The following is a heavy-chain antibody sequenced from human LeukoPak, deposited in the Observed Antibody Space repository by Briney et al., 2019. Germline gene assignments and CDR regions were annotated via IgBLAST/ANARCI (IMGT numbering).Heavy chain of an antibody. Sequence: PSETLSLTCTVSGGSISSGSYYWSWIRQPVGKGLEWIGRIYTSGSTNYNPSLKSRVTISVDTSKNQFSLKLSSVTAADTAVYYCARVSYYDSSGYYYGYFQHWGQGTLVTVSS. V-gene: IGHV4-61*02. CDR2: IYTSGST. CDR3: ARVSYYDSSGYYYGYFQH. CDR1: GGSISSGSYY. D-gene: IGHD3-22*01. J-gene: IGHJ1*01.